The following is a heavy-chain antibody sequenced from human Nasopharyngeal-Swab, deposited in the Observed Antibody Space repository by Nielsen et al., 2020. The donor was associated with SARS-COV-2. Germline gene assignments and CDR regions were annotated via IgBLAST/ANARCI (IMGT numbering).Heavy chain of an antibody. D-gene: IGHD2-15*01. CDR1: GGSISSYY. Sequence: SETLSLTCKVAGGSISSYYWSWIRQPPGKGLEWIGYIYYNGSTNYNPSLKSRVTISIDTSTNQFSLKLNSVTAADTAVYYCARIGCSGGSCYCDYWGQGTLVTVSS. V-gene: IGHV4-59*01. CDR3: ARIGCSGGSCYCDY. J-gene: IGHJ4*02. CDR2: IYYNGST.